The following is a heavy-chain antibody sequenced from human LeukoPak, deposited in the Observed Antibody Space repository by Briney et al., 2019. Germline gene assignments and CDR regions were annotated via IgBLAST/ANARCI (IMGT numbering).Heavy chain of an antibody. J-gene: IGHJ4*02. V-gene: IGHV3-48*02. CDR3: ARVVVAGGWYWGGDYFDY. CDR2: ISSSSSTI. CDR1: GFTASIYY. Sequence: GGSLRLSCAASGFTASIYYMTWVRQAPGKGLEWVSYISSSSSTIYYADSVKGRFTISRDNAKNSLYLQMNSLRDEDTAVYYCARVVVAGGWYWGGDYFDYWGQGTLVTVSS. D-gene: IGHD6-19*01.